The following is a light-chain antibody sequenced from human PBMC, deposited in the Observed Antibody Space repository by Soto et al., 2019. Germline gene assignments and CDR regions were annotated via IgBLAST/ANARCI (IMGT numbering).Light chain of an antibody. Sequence: QSALTQPPSMSGTPGQRVTISCSGSSSNIGSYTVSWYQQLPGTAPKFLIYSNDQRPSGVPDRFSGSKSGTSASLAISGLQSEDEATYYCAAWDDSLSGIVVFGGGTQLTVL. CDR2: SND. CDR3: AAWDDSLSGIVV. J-gene: IGLJ2*01. V-gene: IGLV1-44*01. CDR1: SSNIGSYT.